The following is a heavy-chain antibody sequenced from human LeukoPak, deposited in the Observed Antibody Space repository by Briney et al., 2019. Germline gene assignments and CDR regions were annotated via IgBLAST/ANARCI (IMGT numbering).Heavy chain of an antibody. CDR2: IIPIFGTA. D-gene: IGHD6-6*01. CDR1: GGTFSSYA. V-gene: IGHV1-69*05. J-gene: IGHJ5*02. Sequence: GASVKVSCKASGGTFSSYAISWVRQAPGQGLEWMGGIIPIFGTANYAQKFQGRVTITTDESTSTAYMELSSLRSEDTAVYYCARDVLSSPPGAGENWFDPWGQGTLVTVSS. CDR3: ARDVLSSPPGAGENWFDP.